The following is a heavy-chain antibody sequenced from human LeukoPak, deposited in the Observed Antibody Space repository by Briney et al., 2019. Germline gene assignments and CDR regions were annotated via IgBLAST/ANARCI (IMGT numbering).Heavy chain of an antibody. Sequence: GGSLRLSCAVSGITLSNYGKSWVRQAPGKGLEWVAGISGGGGGTNYADSVKGRFTVSRDNPKNTLYLQMHSLGAEDTAVYFCAKRGVVVRVILVGFHKEANYFDSWGQGALVTVSS. J-gene: IGHJ4*02. V-gene: IGHV3-23*01. CDR3: AKRGVVVRVILVGFHKEANYFDS. D-gene: IGHD3-10*01. CDR2: ISGGGGGT. CDR1: GITLSNYG.